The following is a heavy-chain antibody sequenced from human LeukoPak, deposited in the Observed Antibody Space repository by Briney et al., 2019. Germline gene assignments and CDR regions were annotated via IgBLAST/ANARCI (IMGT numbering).Heavy chain of an antibody. CDR3: ASQEMATVHFDY. CDR1: GGSFSGYY. D-gene: IGHD5-24*01. J-gene: IGHJ4*02. Sequence: QTSETLSLTCAVYGGSFSGYYWSWIRQPPGKGLEWIGEIYHSGSTNYNPSLKSRVTISVDTSKNQFSLKLSSVTAADTAVYYCASQEMATVHFDYWGQGTLVTVSS. CDR2: IYHSGST. V-gene: IGHV4-34*01.